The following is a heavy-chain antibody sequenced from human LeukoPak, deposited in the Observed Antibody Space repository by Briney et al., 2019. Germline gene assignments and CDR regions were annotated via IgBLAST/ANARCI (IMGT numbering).Heavy chain of an antibody. Sequence: GGSLRLSCAASGFTFNSYAMTWVRQAPGKGLEWVSSVSDSGDYTYYADSVKGRFTISRDNSKSTLYLQVNSLRAEDTAVYYCAKAPISKDCSGGSCYLFDYWGQGTLVTVSS. CDR1: GFTFNSYA. V-gene: IGHV3-23*01. J-gene: IGHJ4*02. CDR3: AKAPISKDCSGGSCYLFDY. CDR2: VSDSGDYT. D-gene: IGHD2-15*01.